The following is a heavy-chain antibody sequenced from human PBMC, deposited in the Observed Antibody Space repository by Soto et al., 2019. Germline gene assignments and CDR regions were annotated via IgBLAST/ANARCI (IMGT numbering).Heavy chain of an antibody. V-gene: IGHV3-7*03. J-gene: IGHJ4*02. Sequence: GGSLRLSCAASGFTFSSYWMSWVRQAPGKGLEWVTNIKQDGSEKYYVDSVKGRFTISRDNAKNSPYLQMNSLRAEDTAVYYCARTFWSGYQGYWGQGTLVTVSS. CDR1: GFTFSSYW. CDR2: IKQDGSEK. CDR3: ARTFWSGYQGY. D-gene: IGHD3-3*01.